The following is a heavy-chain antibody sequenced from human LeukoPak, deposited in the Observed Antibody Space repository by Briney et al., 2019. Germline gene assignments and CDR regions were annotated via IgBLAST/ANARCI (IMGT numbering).Heavy chain of an antibody. CDR2: IWYDGGNK. D-gene: IGHD2-15*01. Sequence: GGSRRLSCAASGFTFSSYGMHWVRQAPGKGLEWVAIIWYDGGNKYYADSVKGRFTISRDNSKNTVYLQINSLRAEDTAVYYCAREYCSGGNCWKQDAFDIWGQGTMVTVSS. CDR1: GFTFSSYG. J-gene: IGHJ3*02. CDR3: AREYCSGGNCWKQDAFDI. V-gene: IGHV3-33*01.